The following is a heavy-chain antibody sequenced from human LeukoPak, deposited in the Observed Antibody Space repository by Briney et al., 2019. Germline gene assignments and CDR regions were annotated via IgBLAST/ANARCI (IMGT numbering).Heavy chain of an antibody. CDR1: GGSVTSGDYY. CDR2: IYTSGST. V-gene: IGHV4-61*02. Sequence: SETLSLTCTVSGGSVTSGDYYWSWIRQPAGKGLEWIGRIYTSGSTNYNPSLKSRVTISVDTSKNQFSLKLSSVTAADTAVYYCARGTLYDFWSASVDWGQGTLVTVSS. CDR3: ARGTLYDFWSASVD. D-gene: IGHD3-3*01. J-gene: IGHJ4*02.